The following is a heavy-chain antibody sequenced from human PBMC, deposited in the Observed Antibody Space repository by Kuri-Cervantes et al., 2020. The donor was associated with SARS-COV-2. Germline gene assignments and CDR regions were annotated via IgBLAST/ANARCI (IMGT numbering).Heavy chain of an antibody. CDR1: GYTLTELS. V-gene: IGHV1-24*01. CDR3: ARDSLLSGSYHFDY. CDR2: FDPEDGET. D-gene: IGHD1-26*01. Sequence: ASVKVSCKVSGYTLTELSMHWVRQAPGKGLEWMGGFDPEDGETIYAQEFQGRVTMTEDTSTDTAYMELSSLRSDDTAVYYCARDSLLSGSYHFDYWGQGTLVTVSS. J-gene: IGHJ4*02.